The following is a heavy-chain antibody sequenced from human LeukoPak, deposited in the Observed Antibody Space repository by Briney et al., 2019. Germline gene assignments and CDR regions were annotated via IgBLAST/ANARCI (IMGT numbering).Heavy chain of an antibody. V-gene: IGHV1-2*02. CDR2: INPNSGGT. J-gene: IGHJ4*02. D-gene: IGHD3-22*01. CDR3: ARGEVYYYDSSGYFGY. Sequence: GASVKVSCKASGYTFTGYYMHWVRQAPGQGLEWMGWINPNSGGTNYAQKFQGRVTMTRDTSISTAYMELSRLRSDDTAVYYCARGEVYYYDSSGYFGYWGQGTLVTVSS. CDR1: GYTFTGYY.